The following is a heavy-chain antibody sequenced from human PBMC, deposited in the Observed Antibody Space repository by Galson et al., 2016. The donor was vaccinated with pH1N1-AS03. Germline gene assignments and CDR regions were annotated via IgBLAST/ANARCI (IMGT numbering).Heavy chain of an antibody. J-gene: IGHJ4*02. CDR3: ARDGPPQGISVAGSFDF. CDR1: GFPFSGYS. CDR2: ISTTSSSI. D-gene: IGHD6-19*01. V-gene: IGHV3-21*01. Sequence: SLRLSCAASGFPFSGYSMNWVRQAPGKGLEWVSFISTTSSSIYYADSVKGRFTISRDNAKNSLFLQMNSLRDEDTAVYYWARDGPPQGISVAGSFDFWGLGTLVTVSS.